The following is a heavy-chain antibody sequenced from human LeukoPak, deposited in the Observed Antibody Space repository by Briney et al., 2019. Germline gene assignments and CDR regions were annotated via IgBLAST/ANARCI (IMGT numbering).Heavy chain of an antibody. CDR2: ISSTSSYI. D-gene: IGHD3-10*01. V-gene: IGHV3-21*01. CDR1: GFTFSSYS. J-gene: IGHJ4*02. CDR3: AKPNYGSGSYYATN. Sequence: PGGSLRLSCAASGFTFSSYSMNWVRQASGKGLEWVSSISSTSSYIYYADSVKGRFTISRDNSKNTLYLQMNSLRAEDTAVYYCAKPNYGSGSYYATNWGQGTLVTVSS.